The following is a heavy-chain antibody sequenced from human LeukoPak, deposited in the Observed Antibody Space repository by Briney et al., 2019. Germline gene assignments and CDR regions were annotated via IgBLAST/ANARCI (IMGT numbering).Heavy chain of an antibody. D-gene: IGHD3-10*01. CDR3: ARDGPAQMVDFDY. CDR2: IHPNSGAT. J-gene: IGHJ4*02. Sequence: ASVKVSCKASGYTFTGSGWYLYWLRQAPGQGLECVGWIHPNSGATLYAQKFQGRVAMTTDTSISTAYMELSRLRPDDTAMYYCARDGPAQMVDFDYWGQGTLVTVSS. CDR1: GYTFTGSGWY. V-gene: IGHV1-2*02.